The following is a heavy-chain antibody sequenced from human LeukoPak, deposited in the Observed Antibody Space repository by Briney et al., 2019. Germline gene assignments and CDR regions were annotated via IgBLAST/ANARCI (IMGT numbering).Heavy chain of an antibody. CDR2: IYTSGSA. CDR1: GGSISSYY. J-gene: IGHJ3*02. V-gene: IGHV4-4*07. CDR3: ARDLPRWLRVDAFDI. Sequence: SETLSLTCTVSGGSISSYYWSWIWQPAGKGLEWIGRIYTSGSANYNPSLKSRVTMSVDTSKNQFSLKLSSVTAADTAVYYCARDLPRWLRVDAFDIWGQGTMVTVSS. D-gene: IGHD5-12*01.